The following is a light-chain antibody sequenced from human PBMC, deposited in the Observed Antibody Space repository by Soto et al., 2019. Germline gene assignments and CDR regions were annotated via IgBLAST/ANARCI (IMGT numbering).Light chain of an antibody. J-gene: IGKJ5*01. CDR3: QQCGSSPT. V-gene: IGKV3-20*01. Sequence: EIVLPKSPGTLSLSPGESDTLSCRASQNIQSDYFAWYQQKPGQAPRLLIFGASTRATGIPDRFSGSGSGTDFTLTISRLEPEDFAVYYCQQCGSSPTFGQGTRLEIK. CDR1: QNIQSDY. CDR2: GAS.